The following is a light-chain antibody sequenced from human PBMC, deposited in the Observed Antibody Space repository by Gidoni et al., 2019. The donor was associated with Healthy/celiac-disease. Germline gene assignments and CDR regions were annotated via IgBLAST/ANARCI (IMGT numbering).Light chain of an antibody. CDR1: QSVSSY. CDR2: DAS. V-gene: IGKV3-11*01. CDR3: QQRSNWPRGIT. Sequence: EIVLTQSPATLSLSPGERATLSCRASQSVSSYLAWYQQKPGQAPRLLIYDASNRATGIPARFSGSGSGTDFTLTISSLEPEDFAVYYCQQRSNWPRGITFXQXTRLEIK. J-gene: IGKJ5*01.